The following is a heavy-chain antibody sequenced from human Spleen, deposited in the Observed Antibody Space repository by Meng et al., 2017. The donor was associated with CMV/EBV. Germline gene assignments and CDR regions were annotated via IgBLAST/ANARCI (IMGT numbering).Heavy chain of an antibody. CDR1: GFTFSSYW. D-gene: IGHD2-2*01. J-gene: IGHJ6*02. CDR3: ARDGGDIVVVPAARSYYYYGMDV. V-gene: IGHV3-23*01. CDR2: ISGSGGST. Sequence: GESLKISCAASGFTFSSYWMSWVRQAPGKGLEWVSAISGSGGSTYYADSVKGRFTISRDNSKNTLYLQMNSLRAEDTAVYYCARDGGDIVVVPAARSYYYYGMDVWGQGTTVTVSS.